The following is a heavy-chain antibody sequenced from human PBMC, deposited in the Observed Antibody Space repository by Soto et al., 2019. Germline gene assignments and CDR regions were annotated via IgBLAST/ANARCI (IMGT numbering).Heavy chain of an antibody. V-gene: IGHV4-39*01. CDR3: ARDYDSSGDY. Sequence: QLQLQESGPGLVKPSETLSLTCTVSGGSISTSSYFWGWIRQPPGKGLEWIGSIYYSGSTYYNPSLTSRLPISVDTSKNPFSLKLSSVPAADTAVYYCARDYDSSGDYWGQGTLVTVSS. CDR2: IYYSGST. J-gene: IGHJ4*02. D-gene: IGHD3-22*01. CDR1: GGSISTSSYF.